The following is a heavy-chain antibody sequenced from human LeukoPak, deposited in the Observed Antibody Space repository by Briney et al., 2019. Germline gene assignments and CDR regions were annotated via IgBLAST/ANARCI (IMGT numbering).Heavy chain of an antibody. CDR1: GGSISSGAYY. Sequence: SQTLSLTCTVSGGSISSGAYYWSWIRQHPGKGLEWIGYIYYSGSTYYNPSLKSRVTISVDTSKNQFSLKLSSVTAADTAVYYCARQAYCSGGSCYSTNWFDPWGQGTLVTVSS. CDR3: ARQAYCSGGSCYSTNWFDP. CDR2: IYYSGST. V-gene: IGHV4-31*03. J-gene: IGHJ5*02. D-gene: IGHD2-15*01.